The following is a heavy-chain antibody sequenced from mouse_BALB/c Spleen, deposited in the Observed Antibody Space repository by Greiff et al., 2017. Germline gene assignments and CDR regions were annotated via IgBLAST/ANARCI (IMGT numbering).Heavy chain of an antibody. Sequence: EVQLQQSGTVLARPGASVKMSCKASGYTFTSYWMHWVKQRPGQGLEWIGAIYPGNSDTSYNQKFKGKAKLTAVTSTSTAYMELSSLTNEDSAVYYCTRGRENDGYPWFAYWGQGTLVTVSA. V-gene: IGHV1-5*01. CDR3: TRGRENDGYPWFAY. CDR2: IYPGNSDT. CDR1: GYTFTSYW. J-gene: IGHJ3*01. D-gene: IGHD2-3*01.